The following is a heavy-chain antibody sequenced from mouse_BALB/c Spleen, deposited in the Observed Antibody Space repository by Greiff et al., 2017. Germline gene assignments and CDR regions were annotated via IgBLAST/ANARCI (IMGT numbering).Heavy chain of an antibody. CDR1: GYAFSSSW. CDR2: IYPGDGDT. J-gene: IGHJ2*01. CDR3: ARDDFHYFDY. D-gene: IGHD2-4*01. V-gene: IGHV1-82*01. Sequence: VQLQQSGPELVKPGASVKISCKASGYAFSSSWMNWVKQRPGQGLEWIGRIYPGDGDTNYNGKFKGKATLTADKSSSTAYMQLSSLTSVASAVYFCARDDFHYFDYWGQGTTLTVSS.